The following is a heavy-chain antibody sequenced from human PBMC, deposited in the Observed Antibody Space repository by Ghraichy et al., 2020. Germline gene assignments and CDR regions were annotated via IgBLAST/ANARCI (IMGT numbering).Heavy chain of an antibody. CDR3: ARGRYGDLLSFDY. CDR2: INPNSGGT. V-gene: IGHV1-2*02. CDR1: GYTFTGYY. Sequence: ASVKVSCKASGYTFTGYYMHWVRQAPGQGLEWMGWINPNSGGTNYAQKFQGRVTMTRDTSISTAYMELSRLRSDDTAVYYCARGRYGDLLSFDYWCKGTLVTVSS. D-gene: IGHD4-17*01. J-gene: IGHJ4*02.